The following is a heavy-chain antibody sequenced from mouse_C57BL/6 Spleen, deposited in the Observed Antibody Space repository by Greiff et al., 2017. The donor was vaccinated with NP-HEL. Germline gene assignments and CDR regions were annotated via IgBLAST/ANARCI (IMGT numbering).Heavy chain of an antibody. CDR3: ARDYGSSFYAMDY. CDR1: GFTFTDYY. V-gene: IGHV7-3*01. CDR2: IRNKANGYTT. Sequence: EVKLMESGGGLVQPGGSLSLSCAASGFTFTDYYMSWVRQPPGKALEWLGFIRNKANGYTTEYSASVKGRFTISRDNSQSILYLQMNALRAEDSATYYCARDYGSSFYAMDYWGQGTSVTVSS. D-gene: IGHD1-1*01. J-gene: IGHJ4*01.